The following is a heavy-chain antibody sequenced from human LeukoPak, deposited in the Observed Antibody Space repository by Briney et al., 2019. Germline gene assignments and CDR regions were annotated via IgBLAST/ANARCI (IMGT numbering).Heavy chain of an antibody. D-gene: IGHD1-26*01. Sequence: GRSLRLSCTASGFTFGDYAMSWFRQAPGKGLEWVGFIRSKAYGGTTEYAASVKGRFTISRDDSKSIAYLQMNSLKTEDTAVYYCTRVIRVRSYAFDIWGQGTMVTVSS. CDR1: GFTFGDYA. CDR2: IRSKAYGGTT. V-gene: IGHV3-49*03. CDR3: TRVIRVRSYAFDI. J-gene: IGHJ3*02.